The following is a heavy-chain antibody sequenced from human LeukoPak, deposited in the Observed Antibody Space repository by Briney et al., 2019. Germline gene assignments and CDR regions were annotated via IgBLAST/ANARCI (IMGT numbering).Heavy chain of an antibody. CDR1: GFTFTSYW. V-gene: IGHV3-74*01. Sequence: PGGSLRLSCAASGFTFTSYWMHWVRQAPGKGLVWVSHMNSDESSTNYADSVKGRFTISRDNAKNTLYLQMNSLRAEDTAVYYCAKGSAYDPRDYWGQGTLVTVSS. CDR2: MNSDESST. CDR3: AKGSAYDPRDY. D-gene: IGHD3-22*01. J-gene: IGHJ4*02.